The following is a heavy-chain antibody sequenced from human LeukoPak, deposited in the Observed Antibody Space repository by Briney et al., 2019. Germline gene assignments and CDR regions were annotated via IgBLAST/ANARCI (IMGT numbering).Heavy chain of an antibody. D-gene: IGHD3-9*01. CDR2: IYSGGST. V-gene: IGHV3-53*01. J-gene: IGHJ4*02. CDR3: ASSVLRYFDWLSHFDY. Sequence: PGGSLRLSCAASGFTVSSNYMSWVRQAPGKGLEWVSVIYSGGSTYSADSVKGRFTISRDNSKNTLYLQMNSLRAEDTAVYYCASSVLRYFDWLSHFDYWGQGTLVTVSS. CDR1: GFTVSSNY.